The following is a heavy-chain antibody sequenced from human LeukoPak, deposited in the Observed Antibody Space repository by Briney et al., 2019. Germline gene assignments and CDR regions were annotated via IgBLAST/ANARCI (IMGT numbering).Heavy chain of an antibody. Sequence: ASVKVSCQASGYTFTGYYMHWVRQAPGQGLEWMGWINPNSGGTNYAQKFQGRVTMTRDTSISTAYMELSRLRSDDTAVYYCARDQGLLWFGELVDYWGQGTLVTVSS. V-gene: IGHV1-2*02. D-gene: IGHD3-10*01. CDR3: ARDQGLLWFGELVDY. CDR2: INPNSGGT. J-gene: IGHJ4*02. CDR1: GYTFTGYY.